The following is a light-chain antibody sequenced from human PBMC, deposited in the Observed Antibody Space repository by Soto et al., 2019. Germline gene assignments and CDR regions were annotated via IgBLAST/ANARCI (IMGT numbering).Light chain of an antibody. CDR1: QSISNN. J-gene: IGKJ1*01. V-gene: IGKV3-15*01. CDR3: EQYNTWPWT. Sequence: EIVMTQSPATLSVSPGERATLSCRASQSISNNVAWYQQKPGQAPRLLIYAASTRAIAIPARFSGSGSGTEFTLTISSLQYEDIALYYCEQYNTWPWTFGQGTKVEIK. CDR2: AAS.